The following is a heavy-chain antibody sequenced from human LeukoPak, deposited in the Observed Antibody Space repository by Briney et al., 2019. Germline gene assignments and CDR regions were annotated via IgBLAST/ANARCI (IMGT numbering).Heavy chain of an antibody. CDR2: INPSGGST. Sequence: GASVKVSCKASGYTFTSYYMHWVRQAPGQGLEWMGIINPSGGSTSYAQKFQGRVTMTRDTSTSTVYMELSSLRSEDTAVYYCARAHCSGGSCYLLSLDVWGKGTTVTASS. CDR1: GYTFTSYY. V-gene: IGHV1-46*01. J-gene: IGHJ6*04. CDR3: ARAHCSGGSCYLLSLDV. D-gene: IGHD2-15*01.